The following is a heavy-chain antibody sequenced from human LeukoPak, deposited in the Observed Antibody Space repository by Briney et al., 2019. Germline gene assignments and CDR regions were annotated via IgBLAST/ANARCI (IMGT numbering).Heavy chain of an antibody. Sequence: GESLKISCKGSGYSFTNYWIGWVRQMPGKGLEWMGIIYPGDSDTRYSPSFQGQVTISADKSISTAFLQWSSLKASDTAMYYCARQQVYGITAAGPAISYYYYYMDVWGKGTTVTISS. CDR1: GYSFTNYW. V-gene: IGHV5-51*01. CDR3: ARQQVYGITAAGPAISYYYYYMDV. CDR2: IYPGDSDT. D-gene: IGHD6-13*01. J-gene: IGHJ6*03.